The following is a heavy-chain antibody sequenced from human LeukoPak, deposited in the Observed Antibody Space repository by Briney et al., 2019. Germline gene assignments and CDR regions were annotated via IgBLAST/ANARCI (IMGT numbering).Heavy chain of an antibody. CDR2: VFHSGST. V-gene: IGHV4-39*01. Sequence: SETLSLTCTVSDASISSSYFYWSWIRQPPGKGLEWIGNVFHSGSTHYIPSLKSRVTISVDTSRKQFSLRLSAATAADTAVYYCARQRGGSWVNDYWGQGTLVTVSS. CDR1: DASISSSYFY. J-gene: IGHJ4*02. D-gene: IGHD1-26*01. CDR3: ARQRGGSWVNDY.